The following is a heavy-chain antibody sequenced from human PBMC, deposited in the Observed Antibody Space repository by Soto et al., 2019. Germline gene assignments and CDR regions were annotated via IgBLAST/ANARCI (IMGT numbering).Heavy chain of an antibody. CDR3: ASRGSSSWYSVNAFDI. J-gene: IGHJ3*02. Sequence: ASVKVSCKASGYTFSSYGISWVRQAPGQGLEWMGWISGYNSNTNYAQKLQGRVTMTTDTSTSTAYMELRSLRSDDTAVYYCASRGSSSWYSVNAFDIWGQGTMVTVSS. V-gene: IGHV1-18*01. CDR2: ISGYNSNT. CDR1: GYTFSSYG. D-gene: IGHD6-13*01.